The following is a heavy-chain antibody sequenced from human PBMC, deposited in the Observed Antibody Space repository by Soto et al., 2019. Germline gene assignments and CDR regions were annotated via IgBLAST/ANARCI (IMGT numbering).Heavy chain of an antibody. CDR3: ARGDPDTVTPPKHYYYYYGMDV. D-gene: IGHD4-17*01. V-gene: IGHV1-69*12. CDR2: IIPIFGTA. Sequence: QVQLVQSGAEVKKPGSSVKVSCKASGGTFSSYAISWVRQAPGQGLEWMGGIIPIFGTANYAQKFQGRVTITADESTSTAYMELSSLRSGDTAVYYCARGDPDTVTPPKHYYYYYGMDVWGQGTTVTVSS. J-gene: IGHJ6*02. CDR1: GGTFSSYA.